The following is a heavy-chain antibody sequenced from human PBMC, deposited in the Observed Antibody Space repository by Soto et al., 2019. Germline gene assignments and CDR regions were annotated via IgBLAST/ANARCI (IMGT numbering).Heavy chain of an antibody. CDR3: ARGRYCLTGRCFPNWFDS. D-gene: IGHD7-27*01. CDR1: GDSISNLDYF. J-gene: IGHJ5*01. CDR2: IYKSATT. V-gene: IGHV4-30-4*01. Sequence: SETLSLTCSVSGDSISNLDYFWAWIRQPPGQALEYIGYIYKSATTYYNPSFESRVAISVATSKSQFSLNVTSVTAADTAVYFCARGRYCLTGRCFPNWFDSWGQGALVTVSS.